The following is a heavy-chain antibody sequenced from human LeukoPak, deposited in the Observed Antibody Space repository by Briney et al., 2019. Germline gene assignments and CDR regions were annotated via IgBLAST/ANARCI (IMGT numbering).Heavy chain of an antibody. CDR3: ARAPGNSGGYYFDY. J-gene: IGHJ4*02. V-gene: IGHV4-30-2*01. CDR1: GVSISGGGYS. CDR2: IYHSGST. D-gene: IGHD2-15*01. Sequence: SETLSLTCAVSGVSISGGGYSWSWIRQPPGEDLEWIGYIYHSGSTSYNPSLQSRVTISIDRSKNQFSLKLSSVTAADAAVYYCARAPGNSGGYYFDYWGQGTLVTVSS.